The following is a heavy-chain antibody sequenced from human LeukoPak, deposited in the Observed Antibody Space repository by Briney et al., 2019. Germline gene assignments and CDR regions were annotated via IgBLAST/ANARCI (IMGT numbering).Heavy chain of an antibody. CDR1: GFTFSGYG. Sequence: SGGSMRLSCVASGFTFSGYGMHWVRQAPGKGLEWVATILRNGISSGHADSVKGRFTISRDNAKSSLYLQMNRLRVEDTAFYYCARADGGLNSWSQGTLVTVSS. CDR2: ILRNGISS. D-gene: IGHD4-23*01. V-gene: IGHV3-20*04. J-gene: IGHJ4*02. CDR3: ARADGGLNS.